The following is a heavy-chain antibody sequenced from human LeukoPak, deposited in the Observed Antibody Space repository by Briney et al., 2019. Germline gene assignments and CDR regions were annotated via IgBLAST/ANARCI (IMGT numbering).Heavy chain of an antibody. CDR1: GFSFSSHA. D-gene: IGHD3-22*01. V-gene: IGHV3-23*01. J-gene: IGHJ4*02. CDR2: IDISGGST. CDR3: AKDNGYPYYFDY. Sequence: GGSLRLSCAASGFSFSSHAMCWVRQAPGKGLEWVSSIDISGGSTYYADSVQGRFTISRDNSKNTLYLQMNSLRAEDTALYYCAKDNGYPYYFDYWGQGTLVTVSS.